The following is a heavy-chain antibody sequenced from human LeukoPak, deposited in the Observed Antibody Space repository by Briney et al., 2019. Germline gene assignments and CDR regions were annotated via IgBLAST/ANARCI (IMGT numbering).Heavy chain of an antibody. CDR2: ISGSGGST. Sequence: QPGGSLRLSCAASGFTFSSYAMSWVRQAPGKGLEWVSAISGSGGSTYYADSVKGRFTISRDNSKNTLYLQMHSLRAEDTAVYYCAKDRVYYFDSSGYSCDYWGQGSLVTVSS. CDR3: AKDRVYYFDSSGYSCDY. J-gene: IGHJ4*02. V-gene: IGHV3-23*01. D-gene: IGHD3-22*01. CDR1: GFTFSSYA.